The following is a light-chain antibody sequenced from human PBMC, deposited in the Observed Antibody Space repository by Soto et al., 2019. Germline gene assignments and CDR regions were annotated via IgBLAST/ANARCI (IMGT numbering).Light chain of an antibody. CDR1: QSVSSN. V-gene: IGKV3-15*01. CDR3: QQYNNWPPIT. Sequence: EIVMTQSPVTLSVSPGEGATLSCRASQSVSSNLAWYQQKPGQTPRLLIYGASTRATGVPARFSGSGSGTEFTLTISSLQSEDFAVYSCQQYNNWPPITFGQGTRLEIK. J-gene: IGKJ5*01. CDR2: GAS.